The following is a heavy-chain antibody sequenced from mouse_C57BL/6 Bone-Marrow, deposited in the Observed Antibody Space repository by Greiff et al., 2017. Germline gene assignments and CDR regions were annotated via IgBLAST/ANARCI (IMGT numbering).Heavy chain of an antibody. CDR2: IYPGDGDT. J-gene: IGHJ4*01. D-gene: IGHD2-4*01. Sequence: QVQLQQSGAELVKPGASVKISCKASGYAFSSYWMNWVKQRPGKGLEWIGQIYPGDGDTNYNGKFKGKATLTADKSSSTAYMQLSSLTSEDSAVYFCARRHYDCDLGAMDYWGQGTSVTVSS. CDR3: ARRHYDCDLGAMDY. V-gene: IGHV1-80*01. CDR1: GYAFSSYW.